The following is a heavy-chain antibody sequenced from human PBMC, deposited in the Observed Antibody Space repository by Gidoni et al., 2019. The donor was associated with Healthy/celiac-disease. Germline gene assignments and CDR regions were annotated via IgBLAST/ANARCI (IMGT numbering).Heavy chain of an antibody. V-gene: IGHV2-5*02. Sequence: QITLKESGPTLVKPTQTLTLTCTFSGFSLSTSGVGVGWIRQPPGKALEWLALIYWDDDKRYSPSLKSRLTITKDTSKNQVVLTMTNMDPVDTATYYCAHNTDLSFVETSSGPTFDYWGQGTLVTVSS. CDR1: GFSLSTSGVG. CDR3: AHNTDLSFVETSSGPTFDY. D-gene: IGHD3-3*01. J-gene: IGHJ4*02. CDR2: IYWDDDK.